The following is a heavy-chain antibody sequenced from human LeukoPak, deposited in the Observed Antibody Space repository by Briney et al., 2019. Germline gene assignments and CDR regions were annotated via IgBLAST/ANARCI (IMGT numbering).Heavy chain of an antibody. CDR2: IYYSGST. CDR1: GGSISSSYYY. V-gene: IGHV4-39*01. CDR3: ARRGYSSGWYHFDY. Sequence: SETLSLTCTISGGSISSSYYYWGWIRQPPGKGLDWIGSIYYSGSTYYNPSLKSRVTISVDTSKNQFSLKLSSVTAADTAVYYCARRGYSSGWYHFDYWGQGTLVTVSS. J-gene: IGHJ4*02. D-gene: IGHD6-19*01.